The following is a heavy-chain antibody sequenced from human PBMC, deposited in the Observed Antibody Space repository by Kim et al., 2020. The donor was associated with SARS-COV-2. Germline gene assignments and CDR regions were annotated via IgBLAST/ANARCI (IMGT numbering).Heavy chain of an antibody. CDR3: ARVPIYCSSTGCSSY. V-gene: IGHV4-34*01. D-gene: IGHD2-2*01. Sequence: SETLSLTCAVYGGPFSGYYWSWIRQPPGKGLEWIGEINHSGSTNYNPSLKSRVTISVDTSKNQFSLKLSSVTAADTAVYYCARVPIYCSSTGCSSYWGQGTLVTVSS. CDR1: GGPFSGYY. CDR2: INHSGST. J-gene: IGHJ4*02.